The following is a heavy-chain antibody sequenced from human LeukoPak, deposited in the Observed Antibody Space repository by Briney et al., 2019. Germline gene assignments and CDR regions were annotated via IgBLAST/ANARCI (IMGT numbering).Heavy chain of an antibody. CDR2: ISGGGGST. D-gene: IGHD1-26*01. CDR3: AKGFGGNYYRWFDP. Sequence: GGSLRLSCAASGFTASTNYMSWVRQAPGKGLEWVSAISGGGGSTYYADSVKGRFTISRDSSNNTLFLQMNSLRAEDTAVYFCAKGFGGNYYRWFDPWGQGTLVTVSS. V-gene: IGHV3-23*01. J-gene: IGHJ5*02. CDR1: GFTASTNY.